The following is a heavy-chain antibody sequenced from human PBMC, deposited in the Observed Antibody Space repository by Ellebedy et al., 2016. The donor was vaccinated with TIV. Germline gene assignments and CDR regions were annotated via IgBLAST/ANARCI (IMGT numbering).Heavy chain of an antibody. J-gene: IGHJ4*02. CDR3: AKGAGSGAWLTDY. D-gene: IGHD3-9*01. CDR1: GFTFSNYT. V-gene: IGHV3-48*02. Sequence: GGSLRLXXAASGFTFSNYTMNWVRQAPGTGLEWVSFITTDVDYMDYADSVRGRFTISRDNAKDLLTLQMDSLRDDDTAVYYCAKGAGSGAWLTDYWGQGTLVTVSS. CDR2: ITTDVDYM.